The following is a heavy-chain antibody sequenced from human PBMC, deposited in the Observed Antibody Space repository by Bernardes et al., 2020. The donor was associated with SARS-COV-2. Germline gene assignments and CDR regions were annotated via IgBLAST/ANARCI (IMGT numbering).Heavy chain of an antibody. CDR3: ATELNYDFWSGYGMDV. CDR1: GYTFTGYY. D-gene: IGHD3-3*01. CDR2: INPNSGGT. J-gene: IGHJ6*02. Sequence: AAVQVSCKASGYTFTGYYMSWVRQAPGQGLEWMGWINPNSGGTTYAQKFQGWVTMTRDTSISTAYMELSRLRSDDTAVYYCATELNYDFWSGYGMDVWGQGTTVTVSS. V-gene: IGHV1-2*04.